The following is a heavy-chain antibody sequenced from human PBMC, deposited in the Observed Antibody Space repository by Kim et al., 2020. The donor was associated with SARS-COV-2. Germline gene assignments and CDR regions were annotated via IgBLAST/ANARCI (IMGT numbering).Heavy chain of an antibody. Sequence: VRGASLSRYYWSWIRQSPEKGLEWIGEINASGGTNYNPSLKSRLTMSVDTSRNQFSLNLRSVTDADTAVYYCASLSSSWPGLDYWGQGTLVTVS. J-gene: IGHJ4*02. CDR2: INASGGT. V-gene: IGHV4-34*01. D-gene: IGHD6-13*01. CDR1: GASLSRYY. CDR3: ASLSSSWPGLDY.